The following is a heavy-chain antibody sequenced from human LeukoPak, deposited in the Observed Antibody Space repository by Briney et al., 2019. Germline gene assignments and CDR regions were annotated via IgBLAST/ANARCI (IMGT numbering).Heavy chain of an antibody. CDR3: AKVGYCSSTSCYNPYYFDY. CDR2: ISVDGGAR. Sequence: GGSLRLSCTASEFTFSGYAMSWVRQAPGEGLEWAAVISVDGGARYYADSVKGRFTISRDNSRNTLYLQMNSLRAEDTAVYYCAKVGYCSSTSCYNPYYFDYWGQGTLVTVSS. CDR1: EFTFSGYA. V-gene: IGHV3-23*01. D-gene: IGHD2-2*02. J-gene: IGHJ4*02.